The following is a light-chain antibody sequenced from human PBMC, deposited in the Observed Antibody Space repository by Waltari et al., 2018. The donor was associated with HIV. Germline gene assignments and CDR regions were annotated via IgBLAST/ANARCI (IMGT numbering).Light chain of an antibody. CDR3: CSYAGSYTFV. Sequence: QSALTQPRSVSGSPGQSVTISCTGTSSDVGGYNYVSWYQQHPGKAPKLMIYDVTKRPSGVPDRCCGSKSGNTASLTISGLQAEDEADYYCCSYAGSYTFVFGGGTKVTVL. CDR2: DVT. CDR1: SSDVGGYNY. J-gene: IGLJ2*01. V-gene: IGLV2-11*01.